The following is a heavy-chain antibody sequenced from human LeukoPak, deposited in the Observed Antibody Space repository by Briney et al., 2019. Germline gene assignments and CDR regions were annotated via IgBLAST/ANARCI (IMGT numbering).Heavy chain of an antibody. CDR3: ARVRGGSYYLEYYFDY. V-gene: IGHV1-46*01. CDR1: GYTFTSYY. Sequence: EASVKVSCKASGYTFTSYYMHWVRQAPGQGLEWMGLINPTGGSTGYAQKFQGRVTMTRDMSTSTDYMELSSLRSEDTAIYYCARVRGGSYYLEYYFDYWGQGTLVTVSS. J-gene: IGHJ4*02. CDR2: INPTGGST. D-gene: IGHD1-26*01.